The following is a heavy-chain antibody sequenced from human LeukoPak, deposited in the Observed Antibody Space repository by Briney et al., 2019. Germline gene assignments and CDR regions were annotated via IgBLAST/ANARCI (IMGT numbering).Heavy chain of an antibody. V-gene: IGHV4-59*01. CDR3: ARESTSSGWDY. CDR1: GVSISSYY. D-gene: IGHD6-19*01. Sequence: KPSETLSLTCTVSGVSISSYYWSWIRQPPGKGVEWIGYIYCSGSTNYNPSLKSRVTISVDTSKNQSSLKLTSVTAADTAVYYCARESTSSGWDYWGQGTLVTVSS. CDR2: IYCSGST. J-gene: IGHJ4*02.